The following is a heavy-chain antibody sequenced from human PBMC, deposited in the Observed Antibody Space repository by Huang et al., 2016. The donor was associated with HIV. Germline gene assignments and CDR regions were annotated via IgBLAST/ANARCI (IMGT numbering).Heavy chain of an antibody. D-gene: IGHD3-10*01. J-gene: IGHJ4*02. CDR3: AKMLVRGAIGGAAIDY. CDR1: GYNFADYW. V-gene: IGHV5-51*03. CDR2: IYPGDSDT. Sequence: DVQLVQSGAEVKKPGESLKISCKGSGYNFADYWIGWVRQMPGKGLEWSGGIYPGDSDTKYSPSFQGQVTISADKSISTAYMQWRSLKASDTAMYYCAKMLVRGAIGGAAIDYWGQGTQVIVAS.